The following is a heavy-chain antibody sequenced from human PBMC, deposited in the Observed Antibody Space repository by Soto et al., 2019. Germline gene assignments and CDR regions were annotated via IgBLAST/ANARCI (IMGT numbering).Heavy chain of an antibody. D-gene: IGHD3-22*01. CDR1: GFTFSSYG. J-gene: IGHJ4*02. CDR2: IWYDGSNK. V-gene: IGHV3-33*01. Sequence: GGSLRLSCAASGFTFSSYGMHWVRQAPGKGLEWVAVIWYDGSNKYYADSVKGRFTISRDNSKNTLYLQMNSLRAEDTAVYYCARESTYYYDSSGFDYWGQGTLVTSPQ. CDR3: ARESTYYYDSSGFDY.